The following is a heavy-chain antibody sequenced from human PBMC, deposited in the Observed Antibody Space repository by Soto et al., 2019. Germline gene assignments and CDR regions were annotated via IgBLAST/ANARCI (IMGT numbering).Heavy chain of an antibody. D-gene: IGHD1-26*01. CDR2: INPNSRGT. V-gene: IGHV1-2*02. J-gene: IGHJ6*02. Sequence: ASVKVSCQASGYTFTGYYMHWVRQAHGQGLEWMGWINPNSRGTNYAQKFQGRVTMTRDTSISTAYMELSRLRSDDTAVYYCARVYGGSPPYYYCMDVGGQGTTVTVSS. CDR3: ARVYGGSPPYYYCMDV. CDR1: GYTFTGYY.